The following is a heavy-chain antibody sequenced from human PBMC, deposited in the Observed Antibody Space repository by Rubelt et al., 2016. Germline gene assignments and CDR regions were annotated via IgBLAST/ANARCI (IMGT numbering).Heavy chain of an antibody. CDR3: AKDASGWSRDY. V-gene: IGHV3-21*01. D-gene: IGHD6-19*01. Sequence: TFSKYGMSWVRQAPGKGLEWVSSISSRSDIYIPDTMKGRFTISRDNAKSSLFLQMNSLRAEDTAVYYCAKDASGWSRDYWGQGTLVTVSS. CDR2: ISSRSDI. J-gene: IGHJ4*02. CDR1: TFSKYG.